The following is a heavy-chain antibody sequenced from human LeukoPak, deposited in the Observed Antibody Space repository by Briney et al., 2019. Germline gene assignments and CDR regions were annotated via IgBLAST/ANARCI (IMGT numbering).Heavy chain of an antibody. Sequence: GGSLRLSCAASGFTFISYAMSWVRQAPGKGLEWVSSISGSGGSTYHADSVKGRFTISRDNSRNTLYLQMNSLKVEDTAVCYCAKEDRSGSSGYNDFWGQGTLVTVSS. CDR2: ISGSGGST. J-gene: IGHJ4*02. D-gene: IGHD3-22*01. V-gene: IGHV3-23*01. CDR1: GFTFISYA. CDR3: AKEDRSGSSGYNDF.